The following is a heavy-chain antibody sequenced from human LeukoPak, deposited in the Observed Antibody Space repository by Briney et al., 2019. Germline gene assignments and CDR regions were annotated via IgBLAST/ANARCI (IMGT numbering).Heavy chain of an antibody. CDR3: ARGLGVYDPTELNFDY. Sequence: ASVKVSCKASGGTFSSYAINWVRQATGQGLEWMGWMNPNSGNTGYAQKFQGRVTMTRNTSISTAYMELSSLRSEDTAVYYCARGLGVYDPTELNFDYWGQGTLVTVSS. J-gene: IGHJ4*02. V-gene: IGHV1-8*02. D-gene: IGHD5/OR15-5a*01. CDR1: GGTFSSYA. CDR2: MNPNSGNT.